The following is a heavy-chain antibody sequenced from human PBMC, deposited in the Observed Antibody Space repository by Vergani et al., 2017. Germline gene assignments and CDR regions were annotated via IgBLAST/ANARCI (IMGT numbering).Heavy chain of an antibody. D-gene: IGHD2-15*01. CDR2: IYSGGST. V-gene: IGHV3-66*02. Sequence: EVQLVESGGGLVQPGGSLRLSCAASGFTVSSNYMSWVRQAPGKGLEWVSVIYSGGSTYYADSVKGRFTISRDNSKNTLYLQMNSLRAEDTAVYYCARVVLKYYFDYWGQGTLVTVSS. CDR3: ARVVLKYYFDY. CDR1: GFTVSSNY. J-gene: IGHJ4*02.